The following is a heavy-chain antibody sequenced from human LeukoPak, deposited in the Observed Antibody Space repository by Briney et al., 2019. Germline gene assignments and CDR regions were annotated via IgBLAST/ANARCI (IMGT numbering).Heavy chain of an antibody. D-gene: IGHD3-3*01. Sequence: GGSLRLSCAASGFTFSSYAMHWVRQAPGKGLEWVAVISFDGIKKNSADSVKGRFTISRDNSKNTLFLQMNSLRAEDTAVYYCARGGHYNFWSGYSDYHSMDVWGKGTTVTVYS. CDR2: ISFDGIKK. CDR1: GFTFSSYA. V-gene: IGHV3-30*01. CDR3: ARGGHYNFWSGYSDYHSMDV. J-gene: IGHJ6*03.